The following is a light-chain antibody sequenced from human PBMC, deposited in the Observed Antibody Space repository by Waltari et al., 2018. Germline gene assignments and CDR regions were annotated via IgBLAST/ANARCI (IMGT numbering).Light chain of an antibody. CDR3: SSFTTSSTVV. CDR2: DVS. V-gene: IGLV2-14*03. CDR1: SSDVGGYNY. Sequence: QSVLTQPASVSGSPGQSITISCTGTSSDVGGYNYVSWYQQHPARAPKLIIFDVSNRPSGVSNLFSGSKSGNTASLTISGLQAEDEADYYCSSFTTSSTVVFGGGTKLTVL. J-gene: IGLJ2*01.